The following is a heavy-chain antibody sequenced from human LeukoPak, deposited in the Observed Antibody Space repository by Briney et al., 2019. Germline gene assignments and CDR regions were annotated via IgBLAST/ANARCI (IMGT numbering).Heavy chain of an antibody. D-gene: IGHD1-26*01. V-gene: IGHV1-46*01. Sequence: VASVKVSCKASGYTFTSYYMHWVRQAPGQGLEWMGIINPSGGSTSYAQKFQGRVTMTRDTSTSTVYMELSSLRSEDTAVYYCASPAPPGSYHFLRSDAFDIWGRGTMVTVSS. CDR1: GYTFTSYY. CDR3: ASPAPPGSYHFLRSDAFDI. J-gene: IGHJ3*02. CDR2: INPSGGST.